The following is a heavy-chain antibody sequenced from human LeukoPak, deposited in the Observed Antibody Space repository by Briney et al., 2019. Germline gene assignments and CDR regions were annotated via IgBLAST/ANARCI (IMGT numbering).Heavy chain of an antibody. V-gene: IGHV3-9*01. J-gene: IGHJ4*02. Sequence: GGSLRLSCAASGFTFDDYGMHWVRRAPGKGLEWVSGISWNSGNIDYADSVKGRFTISRDNAKNSLYLQMNSLRPEDTALYYCVKALAPGLATPVTYYFDYWGQGTLVTVSS. CDR1: GFTFDDYG. CDR3: VKALAPGLATPVTYYFDY. D-gene: IGHD6-13*01. CDR2: ISWNSGNI.